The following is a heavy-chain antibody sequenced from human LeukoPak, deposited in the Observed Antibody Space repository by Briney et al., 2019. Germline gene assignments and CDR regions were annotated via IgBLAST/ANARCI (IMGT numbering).Heavy chain of an antibody. CDR1: GFTFSSYA. J-gene: IGHJ4*02. Sequence: GGSLRLSCAASGFTFSSYAMHWVRQAPGKGLEWVAIIWSDGNNKYHADSVEGRFTISRDTSKNTLFLQMNSLRAEDTAVYYCARGQPGVAAAGNLDYWGQGTLVTVSS. CDR2: IWSDGNNK. V-gene: IGHV3-33*08. CDR3: ARGQPGVAAAGNLDY. D-gene: IGHD6-13*01.